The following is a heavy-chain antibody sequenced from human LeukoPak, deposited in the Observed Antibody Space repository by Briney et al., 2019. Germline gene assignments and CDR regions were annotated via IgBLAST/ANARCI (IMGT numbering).Heavy chain of an antibody. D-gene: IGHD3-10*01. CDR2: ISYDGSNK. V-gene: IGHV3-30*18. CDR1: GFTFSSYG. Sequence: GGSLRLSCAASGFTFSSYGMHWVRQAPGKGLEWVAVISYDGSNKYYADSVKGRFTISRDNSKNTLYLQMNSLRAEDTAVYCCAKDHPSMVRGVTLSSYFDYWGQGTLVTVSS. CDR3: AKDHPSMVRGVTLSSYFDY. J-gene: IGHJ4*02.